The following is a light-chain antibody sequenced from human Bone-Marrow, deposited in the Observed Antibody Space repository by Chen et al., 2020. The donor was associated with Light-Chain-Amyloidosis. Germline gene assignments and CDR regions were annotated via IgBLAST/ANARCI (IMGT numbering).Light chain of an antibody. CDR3: QVWDRSSDRPV. Sequence: SYVLTQPSSVSVAPGQTATIACGGKNIGSTSVHWYQQTPGQAPLLVVYDDSDRPSGLPERLSGSNSGNTATLTISRVEAGDEADYYCQVWDRSSDRPVFGGGNKLTGL. CDR2: DDS. CDR1: NIGSTS. J-gene: IGLJ3*02. V-gene: IGLV3-21*02.